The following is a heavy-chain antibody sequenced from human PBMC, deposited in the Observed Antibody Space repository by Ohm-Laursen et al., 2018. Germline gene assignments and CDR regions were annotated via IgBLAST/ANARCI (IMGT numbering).Heavy chain of an antibody. Sequence: SLRLSCAAFGFTFSNYCMSWVRQAPGKGLEWVADIYQGGYEKYYVDSVKGRFTISRDDAKKSLYLQMHSLRGEDTAVYFCARDIGSGYGYLKGFDIWGRGTLVTVSS. CDR2: IYQGGYEK. J-gene: IGHJ2*01. CDR1: GFTFSNYC. D-gene: IGHD3-9*01. V-gene: IGHV3-7*01. CDR3: ARDIGSGYGYLKGFDI.